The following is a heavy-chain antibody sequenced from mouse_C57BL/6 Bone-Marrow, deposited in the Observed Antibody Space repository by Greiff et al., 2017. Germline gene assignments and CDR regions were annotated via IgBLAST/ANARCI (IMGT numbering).Heavy chain of an antibody. CDR1: GFTFSDYY. CDR2: ISNGGGST. Sequence: EVHLVESGGGLVQPGGSLKLSCAASGFTFSDYYMYWVRQTPEKRLEWVAYISNGGGSTYYPDTVKGRFTISRDNAKNTLYLQMSRLKSEDTAMYYCARPYGYDGSWFAYWGQGTLVTFSA. J-gene: IGHJ3*01. CDR3: ARPYGYDGSWFAY. V-gene: IGHV5-12*01. D-gene: IGHD2-2*01.